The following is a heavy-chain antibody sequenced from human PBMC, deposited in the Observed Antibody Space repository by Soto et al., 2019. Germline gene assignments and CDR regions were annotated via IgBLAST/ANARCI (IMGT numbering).Heavy chain of an antibody. CDR1: GYTFTTYY. CDR3: ARNVNSGLDY. Sequence: QVQLVQSGAEVKKPGASVKVSCKASGYTFTTYYMHWVRQAPGQGLEWMGMINPTGGSTSYAHKFQGRVHMTRDTSTSTVYMELSRLRSDDTAMYYCARNVNSGLDYWGQGTLVTVSS. D-gene: IGHD1-26*01. CDR2: INPTGGST. J-gene: IGHJ4*02. V-gene: IGHV1-46*01.